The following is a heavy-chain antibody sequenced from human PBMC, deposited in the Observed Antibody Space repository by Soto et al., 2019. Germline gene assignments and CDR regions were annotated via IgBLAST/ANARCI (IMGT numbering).Heavy chain of an antibody. CDR2: INSDGSST. CDR3: ASSARGSYGDYS. Sequence: EAHLVDSGGGLVQPGGSLRLSCAASGFTFSNYWIHWVRQAPGKGLVWVSRINSDGSSTNYADSVKGRFTISRDNAKNTVYLQMNSLRAEDTAMFYCASSARGSYGDYSWGQGTLVTVSP. J-gene: IGHJ4*02. V-gene: IGHV3-74*01. D-gene: IGHD4-17*01. CDR1: GFTFSNYW.